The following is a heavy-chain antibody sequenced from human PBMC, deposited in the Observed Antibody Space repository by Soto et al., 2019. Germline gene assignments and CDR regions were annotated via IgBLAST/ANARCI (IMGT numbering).Heavy chain of an antibody. CDR2: IKSKTDDGTT. D-gene: IGHD2-2*01. CDR3: TTDSSSWAYYYYYGMDV. Sequence: TGGSLRLSCTVSGFTFSNAWMTWVRQAPGKGLEWVGRIKSKTDDGTTDYAAPVKGRFTISRDDSRNTLYFQMNSLKTEDTAVYYCTTDSSSWAYYYYYGMDVWGQGTTVTVSS. CDR1: GFTFSNAW. V-gene: IGHV3-15*01. J-gene: IGHJ6*02.